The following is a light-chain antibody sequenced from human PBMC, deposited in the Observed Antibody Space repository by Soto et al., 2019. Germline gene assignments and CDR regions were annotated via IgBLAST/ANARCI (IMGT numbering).Light chain of an antibody. V-gene: IGLV2-14*01. Sequence: QSALTQPASVSGSPGQSITISCTGTNSDVGGYTYVSWYQQHPGKAPKLMIYDVSNRPSGVSNRFSGSKSGNTASLTISGLQAEDEADYYCGSYTSSSTWVFGGGTKLTV. CDR2: DVS. J-gene: IGLJ3*02. CDR3: GSYTSSSTWV. CDR1: NSDVGGYTY.